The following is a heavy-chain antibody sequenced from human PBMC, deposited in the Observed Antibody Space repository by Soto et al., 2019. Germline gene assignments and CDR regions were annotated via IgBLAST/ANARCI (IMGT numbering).Heavy chain of an antibody. CDR2: INHSGST. Sequence: QVQLQQWGAGLLKPSETLSLTCAVYGGSFSGYYWSWIRQPPGKGLEWIGEINHSGSTNYNPSLKSRVTISVDTSKNQFSLKLSSVTAADTAVYYCARGVAAAGTSGFGDYWGQGTLVTVSS. J-gene: IGHJ4*02. CDR1: GGSFSGYY. V-gene: IGHV4-34*01. CDR3: ARGVAAAGTSGFGDY. D-gene: IGHD6-13*01.